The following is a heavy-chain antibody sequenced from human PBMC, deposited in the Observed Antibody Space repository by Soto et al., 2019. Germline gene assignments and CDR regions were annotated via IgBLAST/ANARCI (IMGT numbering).Heavy chain of an antibody. CDR3: AKGGSSRSFDY. J-gene: IGHJ4*02. V-gene: IGHV3-30*18. CDR2: ISYDGSNK. CDR1: GFTFSSYG. D-gene: IGHD6-13*01. Sequence: SLSLSCAASGFTFSSYGMHWVRQAPGEGLEWGAVISYDGSNKYYADSVKGRFTISRGNSKNTLYLQMNSLRGEDTAVYYCAKGGSSRSFDYWAQGT.